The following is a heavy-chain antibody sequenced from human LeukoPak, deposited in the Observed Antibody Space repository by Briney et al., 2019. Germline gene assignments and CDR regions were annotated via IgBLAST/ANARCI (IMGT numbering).Heavy chain of an antibody. CDR3: ARDRGYSQGGYYYGMDV. CDR1: GGSISSSSYY. D-gene: IGHD5-24*01. CDR2: IYYSGST. V-gene: IGHV4-39*07. J-gene: IGHJ6*02. Sequence: SETLSLTCTVSGGSISSSSYYWGWIRQPPGKGLEWIGSIYYSGSTYYNPSLKSRVTISVDTSKNQFSLKLSSVTAADTAVYYCARDRGYSQGGYYYGMDVWGQGTTVTVSS.